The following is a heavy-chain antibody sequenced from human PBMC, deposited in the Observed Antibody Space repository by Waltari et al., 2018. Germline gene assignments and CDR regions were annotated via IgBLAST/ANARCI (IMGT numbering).Heavy chain of an antibody. CDR2: IKQDGSKE. Sequence: EVQLVESGGGLVQPGGSLRLSCVASGFTFSSYWMSWVRQAPGKGLEWVADIKQDGSKEYYMESVRGRFTISRDNGKKSVYLQMNRLRVEDTAVYYCARDWEGGSPNFDYWGQGTQVTVSS. CDR1: GFTFSSYW. V-gene: IGHV3-7*01. J-gene: IGHJ4*02. CDR3: ARDWEGGSPNFDY. D-gene: IGHD1-26*01.